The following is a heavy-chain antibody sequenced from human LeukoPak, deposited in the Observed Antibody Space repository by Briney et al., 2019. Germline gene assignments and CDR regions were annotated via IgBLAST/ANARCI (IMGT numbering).Heavy chain of an antibody. D-gene: IGHD2-15*01. CDR1: GGSISSYY. CDR2: IYTSGST. Sequence: TSETLSLTCTVSGGSISSYYWSWIRQPAGKGLEWIGRIYTSGSTNYNPSLKSRVTMSVDTSKNQFSLKLSSVTAADTAVYYCARGGPRSVVVVAGYYYYMDVWGKGTTVTVSS. J-gene: IGHJ6*03. CDR3: ARGGPRSVVVVAGYYYYMDV. V-gene: IGHV4-4*07.